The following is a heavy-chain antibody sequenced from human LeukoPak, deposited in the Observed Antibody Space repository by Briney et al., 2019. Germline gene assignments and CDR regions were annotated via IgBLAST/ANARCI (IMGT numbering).Heavy chain of an antibody. CDR1: GYTFTGYY. Sequence: GASVKVSCKASGYTFTGYYMQWVRQAPGQGLEWMGWINPNSGGTNYAQKFQGRVTMTRDTSISTAYMELSRLRSDDTAVCFCARDHCVSSGCYEDYYYGMDVWGRGTTVTVSS. J-gene: IGHJ6*02. CDR2: INPNSGGT. V-gene: IGHV1-2*02. D-gene: IGHD6-25*01. CDR3: ARDHCVSSGCYEDYYYGMDV.